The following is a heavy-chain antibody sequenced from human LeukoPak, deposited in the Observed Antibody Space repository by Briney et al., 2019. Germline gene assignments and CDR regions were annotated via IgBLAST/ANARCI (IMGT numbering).Heavy chain of an antibody. V-gene: IGHV4-39*01. CDR2: FYYSGST. CDR1: GGSISSSSYY. CDR3: ARGRRDGYNLEYFDK. J-gene: IGHJ4*02. Sequence: SETLSLTCTVSGGSISSSSYYWGWIRQPPGKGLQWIGSFYYSGSTYYNPSLKSRVTIYVDTSKNQFSLKLSSVTAADTAVYYCARGRRDGYNLEYFDKWGQGTLVTVSS. D-gene: IGHD5-24*01.